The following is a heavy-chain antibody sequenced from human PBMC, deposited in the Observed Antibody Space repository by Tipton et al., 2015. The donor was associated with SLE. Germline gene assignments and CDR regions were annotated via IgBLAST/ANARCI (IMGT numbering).Heavy chain of an antibody. J-gene: IGHJ3*02. D-gene: IGHD6-19*01. Sequence: LRLSCTVSGGSISSYYWSWIRQPPGKGLEWIGYIYYSGSTNYNPPLKSRVPILVGTSKNQFSLKLSPVTAADTAVYYCARHDGQWDAFDIWGQGTMVTVSS. CDR3: ARHDGQWDAFDI. V-gene: IGHV4-59*08. CDR1: GGSISSYY. CDR2: IYYSGST.